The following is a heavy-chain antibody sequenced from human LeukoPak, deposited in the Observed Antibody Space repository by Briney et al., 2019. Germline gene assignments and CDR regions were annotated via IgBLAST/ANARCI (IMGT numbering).Heavy chain of an antibody. J-gene: IGHJ4*02. CDR2: INPSGGST. V-gene: IGHV1-46*01. Sequence: GASVKVSCKASGSTFTSYYMHRVRQAPGQGHEWMGIINPSGGSTSYAQKFQGRVTMTRDTSTSTVYMELSSLRSEDTAVYYCARDMERIAAPADYFDYWGQGTLVTVSS. CDR1: GSTFTSYY. CDR3: ARDMERIAAPADYFDY. D-gene: IGHD6-6*01.